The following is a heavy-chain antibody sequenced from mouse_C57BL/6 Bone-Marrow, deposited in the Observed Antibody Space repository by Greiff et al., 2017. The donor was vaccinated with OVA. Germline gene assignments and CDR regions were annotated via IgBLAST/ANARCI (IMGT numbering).Heavy chain of an antibody. D-gene: IGHD3-3*01. CDR3: AREGRGLAY. J-gene: IGHJ3*01. Sequence: QVQLQQPGPELVKPGASVKMSCKASGYTFTSYWITWVKQRPGQGLEWIGDIYPGSGSTNYYEKFKSKATLTVDTSTSPADMQISSLTSEDTAVYYCAREGRGLAYWGQGTLVTVSA. CDR1: GYTFTSYW. CDR2: IYPGSGST. V-gene: IGHV1-55*01.